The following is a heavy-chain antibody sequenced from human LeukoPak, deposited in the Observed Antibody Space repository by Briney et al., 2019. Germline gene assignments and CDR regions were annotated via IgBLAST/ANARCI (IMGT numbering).Heavy chain of an antibody. CDR2: ISGSGDST. J-gene: IGHJ4*02. Sequence: GGSLRLSCVGSGFTFSSCAMSWVRQAPGKGLEWVSTISGSGDSTYYADSVKGRFAIARDNSQNTLYLQMNSLRADDTAVYYCAKDQMYSSSSDYWGQGTLVIVSS. CDR3: AKDQMYSSSSDY. CDR1: GFTFSSCA. D-gene: IGHD6-13*01. V-gene: IGHV3-23*01.